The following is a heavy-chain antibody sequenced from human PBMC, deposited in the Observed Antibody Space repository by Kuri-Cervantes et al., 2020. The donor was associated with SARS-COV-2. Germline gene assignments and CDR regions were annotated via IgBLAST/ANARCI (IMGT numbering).Heavy chain of an antibody. J-gene: IGHJ3*02. CDR2: IRSEAYGGTT. D-gene: IGHD6-13*01. CDR3: TRGGYRTSSDAFDI. V-gene: IGHV3-49*04. CDR1: GFTFGDYA. Sequence: GGSLRLSCTASGFTFGDYAMSWVRQAPGKGLEWVGFIRSEAYGGTTEYAASVKGRFTISRDDSKSIAYLQMNSLKTEDTAVYYCTRGGYRTSSDAFDIGGQGTMVTVSS.